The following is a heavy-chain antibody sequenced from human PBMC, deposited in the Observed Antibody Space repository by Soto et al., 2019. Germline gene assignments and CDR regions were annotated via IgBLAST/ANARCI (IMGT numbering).Heavy chain of an antibody. CDR2: ISSGGEYT. J-gene: IGHJ6*03. Sequence: EVQLVESGGGLVKPGGSLRLSCVVSGFTFSSYSMNWVRQAPGKGLEWVPSISSGGEYTYYADSVKGRFTISRDNAKKSVYLQMNSLTAENAALYYCARDFKESQYYYYCMDVWGKGTTVTVSS. V-gene: IGHV3-21*01. CDR3: ARDFKESQYYYYCMDV. CDR1: GFTFSSYS. D-gene: IGHD3-10*01.